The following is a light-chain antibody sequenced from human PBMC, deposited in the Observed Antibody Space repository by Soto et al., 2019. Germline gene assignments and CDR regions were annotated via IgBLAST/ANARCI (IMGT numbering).Light chain of an antibody. CDR2: GAS. V-gene: IGKV3-11*01. Sequence: EVVLTQSPGTLSLSPGERATLSCRASQSVAANYLAWYQQKRGQANRLLIYGASNRATGIPARFSGSGSGTDLSLTISSLEPEDFAVDDCQQRSRWPLTFGGGTKVDIK. CDR3: QQRSRWPLT. CDR1: QSVAANY. J-gene: IGKJ4*01.